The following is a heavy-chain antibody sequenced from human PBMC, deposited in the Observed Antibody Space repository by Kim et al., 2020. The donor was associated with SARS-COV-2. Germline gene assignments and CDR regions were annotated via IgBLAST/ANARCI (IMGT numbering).Heavy chain of an antibody. CDR3: ARDPYYDAFDL. CDR2: IKDDGAET. J-gene: IGHJ3*01. V-gene: IGHV3-7*01. D-gene: IGHD3-10*01. CDR1: GFIFNTYW. Sequence: EGSLRLSCAASGFIFNTYWMSWVRQAPGKGLEWVANIKDDGAETYYLDSVKGRFTISRDNAKNSLYLQMNSLRAEDTAVYFCARDPYYDAFDLWGQGTMVTISS.